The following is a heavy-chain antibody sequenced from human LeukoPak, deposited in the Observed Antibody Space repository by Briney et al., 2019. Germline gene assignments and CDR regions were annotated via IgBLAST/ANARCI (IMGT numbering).Heavy chain of an antibody. CDR2: IYYSGST. Sequence: SETLSLTCTVSGGSISSSSYYWGWIRQPPGKGLEWIGSIYYSGSTYYNPSLKSRVTISVDTSKNQFSLKLSSVTAADTAVYYCAGQVGATNAFDIWGQGTMLTVSS. CDR3: AGQVGATNAFDI. V-gene: IGHV4-39*01. D-gene: IGHD1-26*01. J-gene: IGHJ3*02. CDR1: GGSISSSSYY.